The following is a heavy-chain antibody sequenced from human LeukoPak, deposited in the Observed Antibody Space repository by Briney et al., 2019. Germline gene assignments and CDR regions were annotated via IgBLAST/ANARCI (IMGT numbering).Heavy chain of an antibody. CDR1: GFTFSSYA. D-gene: IGHD3-16*01. J-gene: IGHJ4*02. Sequence: GGSLRLSCAVSGFTFSSYAMSWVRQAPGKGLEWVSTLSGSGGGTYYADSVKGRFTISRDNSKNALYLQMNSLRAEDTAVYYCAKDEGVSDYWGQGTLVTVSS. CDR2: LSGSGGGT. V-gene: IGHV3-23*01. CDR3: AKDEGVSDY.